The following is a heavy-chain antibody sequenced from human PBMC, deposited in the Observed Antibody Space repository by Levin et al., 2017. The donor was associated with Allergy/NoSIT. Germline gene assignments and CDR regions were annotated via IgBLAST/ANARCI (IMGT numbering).Heavy chain of an antibody. CDR1: GGSISSGDYY. Sequence: SETLSLTCTVSGGSISSGDYYWSWIRQPPGTGLEWIGYIYYSGSTYYNPSLKSRVTISVDTSKNQFSLKLSSVTAADTAVYYCARDLAVVAAMSGWFDPWGQGTLVTVSS. CDR2: IYYSGST. CDR3: ARDLAVVAAMSGWFDP. J-gene: IGHJ5*02. D-gene: IGHD2-15*01. V-gene: IGHV4-30-4*01.